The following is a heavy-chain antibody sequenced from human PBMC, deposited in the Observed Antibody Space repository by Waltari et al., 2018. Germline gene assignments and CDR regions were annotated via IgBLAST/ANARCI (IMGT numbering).Heavy chain of an antibody. Sequence: QVQLQESGPGLVKPSETLSLTCAVSGYSISSGYYWGWIRQPPGKGLEWIWSIYYSGGTYYNPSLKSRVTISVDTSKNQFSLKLSSVTAADTAVYYCARYGDYQYWGQGTLVTVSS. CDR3: ARYGDYQY. CDR1: GYSISSGYY. CDR2: IYYSGGT. V-gene: IGHV4-38-2*01. D-gene: IGHD4-17*01. J-gene: IGHJ4*02.